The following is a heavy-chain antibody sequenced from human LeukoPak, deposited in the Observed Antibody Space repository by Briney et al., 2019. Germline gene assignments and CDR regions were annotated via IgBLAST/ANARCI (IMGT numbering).Heavy chain of an antibody. V-gene: IGHV3-23*01. CDR1: GFTFSSYA. CDR3: AKGTYYHTSGTSSTETFGEN. J-gene: IGHJ4*02. CDR2: ISGGGSRK. D-gene: IGHD3-10*01. Sequence: GGSLRLSCAASGFTFSSYAMSWVRQAPGKGLEWVSVISGGGSRKYYAASVKGGFTISRDNSENTLYLQMNSLRAEDTALYYCAKGTYYHTSGTSSTETFGENWGQGTLVTVSS.